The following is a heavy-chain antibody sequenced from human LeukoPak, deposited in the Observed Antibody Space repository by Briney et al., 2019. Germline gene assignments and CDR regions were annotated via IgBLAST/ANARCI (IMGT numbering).Heavy chain of an antibody. Sequence: VISHDGSSRFYADSVKGRFTISRDNSGDTLYLQMNSLRAEDTAMYYCARTSGTTGTYWYSDLWGRGTLVTVSS. CDR2: ISHDGSSR. D-gene: IGHD1-1*01. J-gene: IGHJ2*01. V-gene: IGHV3-30-3*01. CDR3: ARTSGTTGTYWYSDL.